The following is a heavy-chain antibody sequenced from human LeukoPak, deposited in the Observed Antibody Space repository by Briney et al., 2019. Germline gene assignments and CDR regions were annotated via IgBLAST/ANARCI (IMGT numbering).Heavy chain of an antibody. CDR1: GFTSSSYA. J-gene: IGHJ4*02. CDR3: ARDWERDYYDSSGYLDY. V-gene: IGHV3-30-3*01. Sequence: GGSLRLSCAASGFTSSSYAMHWVSQAPGKGLEWVAVISYDGSNKYYADSVKGRFTISRDNSKNTLYLQMNSLRAEDTAVYYCARDWERDYYDSSGYLDYWGQGTLVTVSS. CDR2: ISYDGSNK. D-gene: IGHD3-22*01.